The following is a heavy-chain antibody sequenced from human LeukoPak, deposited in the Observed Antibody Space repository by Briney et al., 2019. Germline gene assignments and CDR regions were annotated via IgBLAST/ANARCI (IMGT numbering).Heavy chain of an antibody. CDR3: ARGRSDYYLDS. CDR2: IYPDSGGT. J-gene: IGHJ4*02. CDR1: GYTFTDYC. Sequence: ASVKVSCKASGYTFTDYCMHWVRQAPGHGLEWMGWIYPDSGGTNYAQKFQGRVTMTRDTSISTAYMGLSRLTSDDTAVYYCARGRSDYYLDSWGQGTLVTVSS. D-gene: IGHD3-10*01. V-gene: IGHV1-2*02.